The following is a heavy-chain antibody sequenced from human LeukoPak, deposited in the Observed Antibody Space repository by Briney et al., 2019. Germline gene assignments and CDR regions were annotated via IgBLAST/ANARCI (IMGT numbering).Heavy chain of an antibody. Sequence: NPSETLSLTCAVYGGSFSGYYWSWIRQPPGKGLEWIGEINHSGSTNYNPSLKSRVTISVDTSKNQFSLKLSSVTAADTAVYYCARACSGGSCYSDYWGQGTLVTVSS. V-gene: IGHV4-34*01. D-gene: IGHD2-15*01. CDR3: ARACSGGSCYSDY. CDR2: INHSGST. J-gene: IGHJ4*02. CDR1: GGSFSGYY.